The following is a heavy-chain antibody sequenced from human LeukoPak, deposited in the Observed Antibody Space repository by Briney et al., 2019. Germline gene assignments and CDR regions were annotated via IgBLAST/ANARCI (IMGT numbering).Heavy chain of an antibody. CDR2: ISAYNGNT. Sequence: GASVKVSCKASGYTSTSYGISWVRQAPGQGLEWMGWISAYNGNTNYAQKLQGRVTMTTDTSTSTAYMELRSLRSDDTAVYYCARDYDFWSGYFPFDYWGQGTLVTVSS. V-gene: IGHV1-18*01. CDR1: GYTSTSYG. D-gene: IGHD3-3*01. CDR3: ARDYDFWSGYFPFDY. J-gene: IGHJ4*02.